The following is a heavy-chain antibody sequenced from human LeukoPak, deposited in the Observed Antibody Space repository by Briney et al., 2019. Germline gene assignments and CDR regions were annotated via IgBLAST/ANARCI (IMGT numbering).Heavy chain of an antibody. CDR3: ARPLLDHRYSGYDFSY. CDR2: IIPIFGTA. J-gene: IGHJ4*02. D-gene: IGHD5-12*01. CDR1: GGTFSSYA. V-gene: IGHV1-69*01. Sequence: ASVKVSCKASGGTFSSYAISWVRQAPGQGLEWMGGIIPIFGTANYAQKFQGRVTITADESTSTAYMELSSLRSEDTAVYYCARPLLDHRYSGYDFSYWGQGTLVTVSS.